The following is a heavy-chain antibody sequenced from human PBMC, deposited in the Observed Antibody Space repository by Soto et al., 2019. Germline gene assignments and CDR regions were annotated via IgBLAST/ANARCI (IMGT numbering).Heavy chain of an antibody. Sequence: QVQLVQSGAEVKKPGASVKVSCKASGYTFTSYDINWVRQATGQGLEWMGWMNPNSGNTGYAQKLHGRVTMTRNTSISTVYMELSSLRSEDTAVYYCARGINYYDSGDDAFEIWGQGTMVTVSS. CDR1: GYTFTSYD. D-gene: IGHD3-10*01. CDR3: ARGINYYDSGDDAFEI. V-gene: IGHV1-8*01. CDR2: MNPNSGNT. J-gene: IGHJ3*02.